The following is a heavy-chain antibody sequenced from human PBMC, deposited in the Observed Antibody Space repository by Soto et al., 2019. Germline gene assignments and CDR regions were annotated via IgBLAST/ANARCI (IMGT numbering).Heavy chain of an antibody. CDR2: INAGNGNT. V-gene: IGHV1-3*01. CDR3: ARPIAAAGGYYYYGMDV. Sequence: APVKVSCKASGYTFSSYAMHWVRKAPGQRLEWMGWINAGNGNTKYSQKLQGRVTITRDTSASTAYMELSSLGSEDTAVYYCARPIAAAGGYYYYGMDVWGQGTTVTVSS. D-gene: IGHD6-13*01. CDR1: GYTFSSYA. J-gene: IGHJ6*02.